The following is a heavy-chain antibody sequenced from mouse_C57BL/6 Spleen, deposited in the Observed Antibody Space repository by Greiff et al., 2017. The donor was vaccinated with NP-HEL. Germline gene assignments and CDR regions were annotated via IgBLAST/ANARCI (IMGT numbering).Heavy chain of an antibody. V-gene: IGHV5-9*01. CDR2: ISGGGGNT. CDR3: ARRYGSSYDGFAY. D-gene: IGHD1-1*01. Sequence: EVKLVESGGGLVKPGGSLKLSCAASGFTFSSYTMSWVRQTPEKRLEWVATISGGGGNTYYPDSVKGRFTISRDNAKNTLYLQMSSVRSEDTSLYYCARRYGSSYDGFAYWGQGTLVTVSA. J-gene: IGHJ3*01. CDR1: GFTFSSYT.